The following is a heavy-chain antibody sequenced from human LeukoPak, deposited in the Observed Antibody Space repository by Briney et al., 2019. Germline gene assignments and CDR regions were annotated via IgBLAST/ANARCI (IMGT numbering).Heavy chain of an antibody. CDR2: ISASSSYI. CDR1: GFTFSSYG. V-gene: IGHV3-21*01. J-gene: IGHJ6*02. Sequence: GGSLRLSCAASGFTFSSYGMDWVRQAPGKGLEWVSSISASSSYIYYADSLKGRFTISRDNAKNSLYLQMNSLRAEDTAVYYCAREDVTTFPYYYGMDVWGQGTTVTVSS. D-gene: IGHD4-17*01. CDR3: AREDVTTFPYYYGMDV.